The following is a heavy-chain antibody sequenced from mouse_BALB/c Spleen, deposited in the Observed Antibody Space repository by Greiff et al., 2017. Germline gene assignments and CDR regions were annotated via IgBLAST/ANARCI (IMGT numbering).Heavy chain of an antibody. CDR2: IDPSDSYT. CDR1: GYTFTSYW. V-gene: IGHV1-69*02. CDR3: ARNDPFAY. J-gene: IGHJ3*01. Sequence: QVQLQQPGAELVKPGASVKLSCKASGYTFTSYWMHWVKQRPGQGLEWIGEIDPSDSYTNYNQKFKGKATLTVDKSSSTAYMQLSSLTSEDSAVYYCARNDPFAYWGQGTLVTVSA.